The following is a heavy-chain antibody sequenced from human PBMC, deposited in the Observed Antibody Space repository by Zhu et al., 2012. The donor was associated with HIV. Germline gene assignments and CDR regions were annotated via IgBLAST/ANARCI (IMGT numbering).Heavy chain of an antibody. D-gene: IGHD1-14*01. J-gene: IGHJ2*01. CDR3: ARDTERYFDL. V-gene: IGHV4-30-2*01. CDR1: GGSISSGGYS. Sequence: QVQLQESGSGLVKPSQTLSLTCAVSGGSISSGGYSWSWIRQPPGKGLEWIGYIYHSGSTYYNPSLKSRVTISVDRSKNQFSLKLSSVTAADTAVYYCARDTERYFDLWGLAPWSLSPQ. CDR2: IYHSGST.